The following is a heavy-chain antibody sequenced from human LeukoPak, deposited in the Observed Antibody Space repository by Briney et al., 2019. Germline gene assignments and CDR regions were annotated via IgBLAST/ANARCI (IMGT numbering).Heavy chain of an antibody. V-gene: IGHV1-46*01. CDR1: GYTFTSYY. Sequence: GASVKVSCKASGYTFTSYYMHWVRQAPGQGLEWMGIINPNGGSTTFAQRFQDRITMARDTSTSTVYMELSSLRSEDMAVYYCTRGGPVSHIAAPGHPWDYWGQGTLVTVSS. CDR2: INPNGGST. D-gene: IGHD6-13*01. CDR3: TRGGPVSHIAAPGHPWDY. J-gene: IGHJ4*02.